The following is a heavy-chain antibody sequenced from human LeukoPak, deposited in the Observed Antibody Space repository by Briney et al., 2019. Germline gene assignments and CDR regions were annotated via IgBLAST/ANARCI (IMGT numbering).Heavy chain of an antibody. V-gene: IGHV3-23*01. CDR3: ARSRSLMVAAASYY. CDR2: ISGSGGST. Sequence: TGGSLRLSCAASGFTFSSYAMSWVRQAPGKGLEWVSAISGSGGSTYYADSVKGRFTISRDNSKNIFYLQMDSLRAEDTAVYYCARSRSLMVAAASYYWGQGTLVIVPS. CDR1: GFTFSSYA. D-gene: IGHD2-15*01. J-gene: IGHJ4*02.